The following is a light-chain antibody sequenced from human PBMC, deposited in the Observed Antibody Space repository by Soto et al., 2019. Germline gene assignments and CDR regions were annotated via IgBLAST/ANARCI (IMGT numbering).Light chain of an antibody. V-gene: IGKV3-20*01. CDR1: LSVSVY. CDR2: GAS. CDR3: QQYHNSPLT. Sequence: PGERATLSCRTSLSVSVYLDWYQQKPGQAPRVLIYGASSRTTGIPDRFSGSGSGTDFTLTISRLEPEDFAVYYCQQYHNSPLTFGQGTKVDIK. J-gene: IGKJ1*01.